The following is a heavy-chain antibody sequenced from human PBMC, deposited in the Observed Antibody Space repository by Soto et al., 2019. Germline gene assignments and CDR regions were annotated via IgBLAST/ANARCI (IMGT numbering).Heavy chain of an antibody. CDR1: GYSFTTYG. CDR2: FNTYTGNP. J-gene: IGHJ4*02. D-gene: IGHD3-22*01. CDR3: ARSPDSSGYYHYFDY. V-gene: IGHV7-4-1*02. Sequence: GASVKVSCKASGYSFTTYGMNWVPQAPGQGLEWMGWFNTYTGNPTYAQGFTGRFVFSMDTSASTAYLQISSLKAEDMAMYYCARSPDSSGYYHYFDYWGKGTLVTVSS.